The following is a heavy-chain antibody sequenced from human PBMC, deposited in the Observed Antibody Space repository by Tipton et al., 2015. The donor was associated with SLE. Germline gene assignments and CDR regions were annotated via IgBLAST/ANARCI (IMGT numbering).Heavy chain of an antibody. CDR1: GGSFSSHF. CDR2: IYYTGST. J-gene: IGHJ3*02. CDR3: ARVEAEMDAFDI. Sequence: TLSLTCTVSGGSFSSHFWTWIRQPPGKGLEWIGYIYYTGSTDYNPSLKSRVTMSVDTSKNQFSLKLSSVTTADTAVYYCARVEAEMDAFDIWGQGTMVTVSS. V-gene: IGHV4-59*11.